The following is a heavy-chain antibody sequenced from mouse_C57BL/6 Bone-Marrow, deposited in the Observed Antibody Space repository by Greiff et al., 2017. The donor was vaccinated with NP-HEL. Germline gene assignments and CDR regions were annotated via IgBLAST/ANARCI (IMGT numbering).Heavy chain of an antibody. J-gene: IGHJ2*01. V-gene: IGHV1-64*01. CDR3: ARFGWLLLSFDY. CDR2: IHPNSGST. Sequence: QVQLQQPGAELVKPGASVKLSCKASGYTFTSYWMHWVKQRPGQGLEWIGMIHPNSGSTKYNEKFKSKATLTVDKSSSTAYMQLSSLTSEDSAVYYCARFGWLLLSFDYWGQGTTLTVSS. D-gene: IGHD2-3*01. CDR1: GYTFTSYW.